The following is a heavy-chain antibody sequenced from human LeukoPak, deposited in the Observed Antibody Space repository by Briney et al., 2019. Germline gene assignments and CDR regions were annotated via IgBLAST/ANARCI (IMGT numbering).Heavy chain of an antibody. CDR2: INKDGSGT. V-gene: IGHV3-7*03. D-gene: IGHD2-21*02. J-gene: IGHJ4*02. Sequence: GGSLRLSCAASGFTFSNYFMGWVHQAPGKGLEWVANINKDGSGTSYADSVKGRFTISRDNSKSTLYLQMNSLRAEDTAVYYCARGDVYFDYWGQGTLVTVSS. CDR3: ARGDVYFDY. CDR1: GFTFSNYF.